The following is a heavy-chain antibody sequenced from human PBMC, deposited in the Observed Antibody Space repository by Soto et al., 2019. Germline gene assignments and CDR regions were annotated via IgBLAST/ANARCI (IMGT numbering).Heavy chain of an antibody. Sequence: LGESLKISCKGSGYSFTSYWIGWVRQMPGKGLEWMGIIYPGDSDTRYSPSFQGQVTISADKSISTAYLQWSSLKASDTAMYYCARVVRGLYYYYGMDVWGQGTTVTVSS. CDR3: ARVVRGLYYYYGMDV. V-gene: IGHV5-51*01. CDR1: GYSFTSYW. D-gene: IGHD3-10*01. J-gene: IGHJ6*02. CDR2: IYPGDSDT.